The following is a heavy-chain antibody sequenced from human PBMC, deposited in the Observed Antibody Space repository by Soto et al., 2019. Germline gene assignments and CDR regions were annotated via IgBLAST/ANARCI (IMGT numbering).Heavy chain of an antibody. CDR1: GGSISSSNW. CDR3: AGVTPGTYYYDSIGYYYVDGWSDP. CDR2: IYHSGST. V-gene: IGHV4-4*02. J-gene: IGHJ5*02. Sequence: QVQLQESGPGLVKPSGTLSLTCAVSGGSISSSNWWSWVRQPPGKGLEWIGEIYHSGSTNYNPSLKSRVTIPGNTSKNQFSLVLSSVTAADTAVYYCAGVTPGTYYYDSIGYYYVDGWSDPWGQGTLVTVSS. D-gene: IGHD3-22*01.